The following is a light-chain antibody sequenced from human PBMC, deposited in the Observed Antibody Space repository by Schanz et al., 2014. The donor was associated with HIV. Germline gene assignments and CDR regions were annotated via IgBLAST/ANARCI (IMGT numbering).Light chain of an antibody. CDR2: ATS. CDR3: QYFGNSGGT. CDR1: QRLSSSY. V-gene: IGKV3-20*01. J-gene: IGKJ4*01. Sequence: EIVLTQSPGTLSLSPGERATLSCRASQRLSSSYLAWYQQKRDQPPRLVIYATSTRAAGIPARFSGSGSGTEFTLTISRLEPEDFAVYFCQYFGNSGGTFGGGTKVEIK.